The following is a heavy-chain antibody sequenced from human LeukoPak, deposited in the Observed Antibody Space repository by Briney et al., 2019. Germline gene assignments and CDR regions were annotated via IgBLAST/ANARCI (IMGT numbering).Heavy chain of an antibody. CDR3: VRKWNDAFDI. J-gene: IGHJ3*02. CDR2: MNPINGDT. V-gene: IGHV1-2*02. Sequence: ASVKVSCKASRGTFSSYAISWVRQAPGQGLEWVGWMNPINGDTMYPQIFQGRVTMTRDMSMSTGYMELSRLSSDDTAVYYCVRKWNDAFDIWGLGTLVTVSS. D-gene: IGHD1-1*01. CDR1: RGTFSSYA.